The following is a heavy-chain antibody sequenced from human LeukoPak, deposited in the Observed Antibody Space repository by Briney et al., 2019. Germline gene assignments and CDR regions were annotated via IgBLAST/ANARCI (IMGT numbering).Heavy chain of an antibody. J-gene: IGHJ3*02. CDR2: INPNSGGT. V-gene: IGHV1-2*06. CDR3: ARNNYGGHDAFDI. Sequence: ASVTVSCKASGYTFTGYYMHWVRQAPGQGLEWMGRINPNSGGTNYAQKFQGRVTMTRDTSISTAYMELSSLRSEDTAVYFCARNNYGGHDAFDIWGQGTLVTVSS. CDR1: GYTFTGYY. D-gene: IGHD3-16*01.